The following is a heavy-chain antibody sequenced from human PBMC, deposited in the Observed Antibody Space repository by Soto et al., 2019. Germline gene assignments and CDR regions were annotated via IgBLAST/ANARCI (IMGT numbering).Heavy chain of an antibody. CDR1: GFTFSNCG. J-gene: IGHJ6*02. Sequence: RGSLRLSCAASGFTFSNCGMNWVRQTPWKGLEWVSYISDSGATKHYADSVKGRFTISRDNGKDSLYLQMNSLRDEDTAVYFCARCSRNSCYSYGVDVWGQAATVTVSS. CDR2: ISDSGATK. CDR3: ARCSRNSCYSYGVDV. D-gene: IGHD2-15*01. V-gene: IGHV3-48*02.